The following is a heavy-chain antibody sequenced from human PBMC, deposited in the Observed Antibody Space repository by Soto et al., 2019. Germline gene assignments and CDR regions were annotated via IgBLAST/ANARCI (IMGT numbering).Heavy chain of an antibody. CDR3: AREGAATANYGMDV. Sequence: ASVKVSCKASGYTFTDYYIHWVRQAPGQGLEWMGWVNPNSGGTNYAQTFQGWVTMTRDTSISTVYMELSSLKSDDMAVYYCAREGAATANYGMDVWGQGTTVTVSS. CDR1: GYTFTDYY. V-gene: IGHV1-2*04. CDR2: VNPNSGGT. J-gene: IGHJ6*02. D-gene: IGHD2-15*01.